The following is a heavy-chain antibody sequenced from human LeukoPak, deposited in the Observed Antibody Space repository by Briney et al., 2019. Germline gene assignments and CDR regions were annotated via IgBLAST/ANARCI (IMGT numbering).Heavy chain of an antibody. CDR1: GGSISSYY. D-gene: IGHD3-10*01. V-gene: IGHV4-4*09. CDR3: ARHLRRDHSASVSSQYYHYIDV. CDR2: IYTTGST. J-gene: IGHJ6*03. Sequence: SETLSLTCTVSGGSISSYYWSWIRQTPGMGLEWIGYIYTTGSTNYNPSLKGRVTISVDTSTNQFSLRLRSVTAADTGVYYCARHLRRDHSASVSSQYYHYIDVWGKGTTVTVSS.